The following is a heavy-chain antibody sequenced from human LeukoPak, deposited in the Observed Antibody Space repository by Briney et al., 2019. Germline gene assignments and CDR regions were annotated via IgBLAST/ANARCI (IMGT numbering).Heavy chain of an antibody. CDR3: ARVGKRGFHFGYVRSDAFDV. CDR2: IYYSGST. CDR1: GGSISSGGYY. D-gene: IGHD5-18*01. J-gene: IGHJ3*01. Sequence: SETLSLTCTVSGGSISSGGYYWSWIRQHPGKGLEWIGYIYYSGSTYYNPSLKSRVTISVDTSKNQFSLKLSSVTAADTAVYYCARVGKRGFHFGYVRSDAFDVWGHGTMVAVSS. V-gene: IGHV4-31*03.